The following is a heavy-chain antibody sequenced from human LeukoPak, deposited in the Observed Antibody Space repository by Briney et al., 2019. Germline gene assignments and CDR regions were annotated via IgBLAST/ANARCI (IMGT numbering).Heavy chain of an antibody. V-gene: IGHV5-51*01. CDR2: IYPGDSDI. CDR1: GYRFTNYW. Sequence: GESLKISCKASGYRFTNYWIAWVRQMPGKGLEWMGIIYPGDSDIRYSPSFQGQVTISADKSTTTAYLQWRSLKASDNAMYYCARPRGYDYFDSWGQGTLVAVSS. D-gene: IGHD5-12*01. CDR3: ARPRGYDYFDS. J-gene: IGHJ4*02.